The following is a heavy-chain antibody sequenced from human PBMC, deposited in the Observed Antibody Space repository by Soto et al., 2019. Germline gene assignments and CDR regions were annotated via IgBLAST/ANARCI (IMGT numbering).Heavy chain of an antibody. Sequence: GGSLRLSCVASGFTFSSYAMHWVRQAPGKGLEWVAVISYDGSNKYYADSVKGRFTISRDNSKNTLYLQMNSLRAEDTAVYYCARDESYGLFDYWGQGTLVTVSS. CDR3: ARDESYGLFDY. D-gene: IGHD5-18*01. CDR1: GFTFSSYA. J-gene: IGHJ4*02. V-gene: IGHV3-30*04. CDR2: ISYDGSNK.